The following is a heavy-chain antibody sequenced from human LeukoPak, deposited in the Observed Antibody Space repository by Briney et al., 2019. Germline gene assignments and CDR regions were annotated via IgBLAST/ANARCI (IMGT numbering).Heavy chain of an antibody. CDR1: GLTVSSNY. CDR3: ARVPPEDRTWFDP. CDR2: ISSSGSNI. J-gene: IGHJ5*02. Sequence: PGGSLRLSCAASGLTVSSNYMTWVRQAPGKGLEWVSHISSSGSNIYYADSVKGRFTISRDNAKNSLYLQMNSLRAEDTAIYYCARVPPEDRTWFDPWGQGTLVTVSS. D-gene: IGHD1-14*01. V-gene: IGHV3-11*04.